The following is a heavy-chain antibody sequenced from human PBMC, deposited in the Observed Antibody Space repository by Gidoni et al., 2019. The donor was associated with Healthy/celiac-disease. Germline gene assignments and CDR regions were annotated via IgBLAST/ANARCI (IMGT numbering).Heavy chain of an antibody. Sequence: VKLVESGGRVVQHGRSLRLYCSASGFTFSSYAMHWVRQAPGKGLEWVAVISYDGSNKYYADSVKCRFTISRDNSKNTLYLQMNSLRAEDTAVYYCARDQGYYDTPGYYYYYYMDVWGKGTTVTVSS. V-gene: IGHV3-30-3*01. CDR1: GFTFSSYA. D-gene: IGHD3-22*01. CDR2: ISYDGSNK. J-gene: IGHJ6*03. CDR3: ARDQGYYDTPGYYYYYYMDV.